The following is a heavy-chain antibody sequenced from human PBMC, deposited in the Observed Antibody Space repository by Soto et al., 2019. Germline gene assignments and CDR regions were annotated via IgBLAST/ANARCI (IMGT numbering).Heavy chain of an antibody. CDR1: GFTFSSYT. CDR2: ISGNGEST. D-gene: IGHD3-22*01. V-gene: IGHV3-23*01. J-gene: IGHJ4*02. Sequence: EVQLLESGGGLVQPGGSLRLSCAASGFTFSSYTMTWVRQAPGKGPEWVSSISGNGESTKYADSVKGRFTISRDNSKNTLYLQINSLRAEDTAVYYCARSRIVMIVVVVRYFFDSWGQGALVTVSS. CDR3: ARSRIVMIVVVVRYFFDS.